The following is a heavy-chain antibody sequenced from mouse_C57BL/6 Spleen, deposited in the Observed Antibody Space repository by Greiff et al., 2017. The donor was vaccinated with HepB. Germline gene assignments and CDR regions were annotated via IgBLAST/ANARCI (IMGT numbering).Heavy chain of an antibody. J-gene: IGHJ2*01. D-gene: IGHD1-1*01. CDR1: GFTFSDYG. CDR2: ISSGSSTI. Sequence: EVKVVESGGGLVKPGGSLKLSCAASGFTFSDYGMHWVRQAPEKGLEWVAYISSGSSTIYYADTVKGRFTISRDNAKNTLFLQMTSLRSEDTAMYYCARQKYYGSHYYFDYWGQGTTLTVSS. V-gene: IGHV5-17*01. CDR3: ARQKYYGSHYYFDY.